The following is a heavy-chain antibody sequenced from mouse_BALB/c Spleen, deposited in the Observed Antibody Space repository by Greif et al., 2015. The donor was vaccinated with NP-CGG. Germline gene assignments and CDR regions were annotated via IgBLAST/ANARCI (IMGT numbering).Heavy chain of an antibody. D-gene: IGHD1-1*01. J-gene: IGHJ4*01. CDR3: ARGGTTVVATDYDMDY. Sequence: VQLQQSGAELVKPGASVKLSCKASGYTFTSYWMHWVKQRPGQGLEWIGEINPSNGRTNYNEKFKSKATLTVDKSSSTAYMQLSSLTSEDSAVYYCARGGTTVVATDYDMDYWGQGTSVTVSS. V-gene: IGHV1S81*02. CDR1: GYTFTSYW. CDR2: INPSNGRT.